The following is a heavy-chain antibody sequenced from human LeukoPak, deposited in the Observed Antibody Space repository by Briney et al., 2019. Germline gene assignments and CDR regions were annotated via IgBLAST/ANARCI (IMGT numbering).Heavy chain of an antibody. CDR2: INHSGST. CDR1: GGSFSGYY. J-gene: IGHJ4*02. V-gene: IGHV4-34*01. D-gene: IGHD3-22*01. CDR3: ARDSSGYYDSSGYNY. Sequence: SETLSLTCAVYGGSFSGYYWSWIRQPPGKGLEWIGEINHSGSTNYNLSLKSRVTISVDTSKNQFSLKLSSVTAADTAVYYCARDSSGYYDSSGYNYWGQGTLVTVSS.